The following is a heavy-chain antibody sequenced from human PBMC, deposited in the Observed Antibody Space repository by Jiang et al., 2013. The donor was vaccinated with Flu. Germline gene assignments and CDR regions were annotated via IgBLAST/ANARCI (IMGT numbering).Heavy chain of an antibody. Sequence: GAEVKKPGASVKVSCKASGYTFTTYDINWVRQATGQGLEWMGWMNPNSGNTGYAQNFQGRVTMTGNTSISTAYMEMSSLRSDDTAVYYCARGVYYNVRGYHYYGMDVWGQGTTVTVSS. V-gene: IGHV1-8*01. J-gene: IGHJ6*02. CDR3: ARGVYYNVRGYHYYGMDV. CDR1: GYTFTTYD. D-gene: IGHD3-10*02. CDR2: MNPNSGNT.